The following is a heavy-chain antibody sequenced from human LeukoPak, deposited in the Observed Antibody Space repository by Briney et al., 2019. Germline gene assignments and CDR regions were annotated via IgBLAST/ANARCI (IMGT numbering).Heavy chain of an antibody. Sequence: GASVKVSCKASGYTFTSYGISWVRQAPGQGLEWMGWISAYNGNTNYAQKLQGRVTMTTDTSTSTAYMELRSLRSDDTAVYYCARRFQRDNKNYWFDPWGQGTLVTVSS. CDR2: ISAYNGNT. V-gene: IGHV1-18*01. CDR3: ARRFQRDNKNYWFDP. J-gene: IGHJ5*02. CDR1: GYTFTSYG. D-gene: IGHD1-7*01.